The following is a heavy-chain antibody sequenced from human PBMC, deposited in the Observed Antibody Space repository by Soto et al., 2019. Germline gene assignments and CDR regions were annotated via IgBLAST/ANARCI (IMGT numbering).Heavy chain of an antibody. D-gene: IGHD1-26*01. J-gene: IGHJ4*02. Sequence: VAAIRLSCAAPGFRSQRYAKSWVRQAGEKGLEWVSAISGSGGSTYYADSVKGRFTISRDNSKNTLYLQMNSLRAEDTAVYYCAKLLRGSYGLYYFDYWGQGSLVTVSS. CDR2: ISGSGGST. CDR3: AKLLRGSYGLYYFDY. CDR1: GFRSQRYA. V-gene: IGHV3-23*01.